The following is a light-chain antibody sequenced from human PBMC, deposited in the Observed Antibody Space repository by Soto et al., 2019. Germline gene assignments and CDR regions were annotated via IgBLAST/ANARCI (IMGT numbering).Light chain of an antibody. V-gene: IGKV1-5*01. J-gene: IGKJ1*01. CDR2: DAS. Sequence: DIQMTQSPSTLSASVGDSVTITCRASQSIGTWLAWYQQRPGKAPRLLIYDASTLDSGVPSRFSGSGSGTEFSLTISSLQSDDFATYYCQHYNSYSEAFGEGTKVVIK. CDR1: QSIGTW. CDR3: QHYNSYSEA.